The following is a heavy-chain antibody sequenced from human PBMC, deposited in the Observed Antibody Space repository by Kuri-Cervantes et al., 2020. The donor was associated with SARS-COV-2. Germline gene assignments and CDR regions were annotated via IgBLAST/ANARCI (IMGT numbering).Heavy chain of an antibody. CDR2: IYYSGST. CDR3: ARQMMSSITIFGVVITRNWFDP. V-gene: IGHV4-39*01. J-gene: IGHJ5*02. Sequence: GSLRLSCTLSGGSISGYYWGWIRQSPGKGLERLGSIYYSGSTYYNPSLKSRVTISVDTSKNQFSLKLSPVTAADTAVYYCARQMMSSITIFGVVITRNWFDPWGQGTLVTVSS. CDR1: GGSISGYY. D-gene: IGHD3-3*01.